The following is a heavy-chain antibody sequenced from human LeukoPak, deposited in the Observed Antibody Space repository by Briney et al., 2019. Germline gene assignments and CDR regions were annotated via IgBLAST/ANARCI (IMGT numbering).Heavy chain of an antibody. Sequence: PSETLSLTRTVYCHSISSSSYYWGWIRQPPGKGLEWIGSIYYSGSTYYNPSLKSRVTISVDSSKNQFSLKLSSVTAADTAVYYCARSIGASGYSNPIGAFDIWGQGTMVTVSS. D-gene: IGHD3-3*01. V-gene: IGHV4-39*07. CDR3: ARSIGASGYSNPIGAFDI. J-gene: IGHJ3*02. CDR2: IYYSGST. CDR1: CHSISSSSYY.